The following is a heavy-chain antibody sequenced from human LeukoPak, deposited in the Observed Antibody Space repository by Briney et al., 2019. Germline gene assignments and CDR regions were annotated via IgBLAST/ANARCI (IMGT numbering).Heavy chain of an antibody. D-gene: IGHD6-6*01. CDR1: GFTFSSYS. J-gene: IGHJ4*02. CDR3: ARLPDGGSSSSDY. V-gene: IGHV3-21*01. Sequence: GGSLRLSCAASGFTFSSYSMNWVRQAPGKGLEWVSSISSSSYIYYADSVKGRFTISRDNAKNSLYLQMNSLRAEDTAVYYCARLPDGGSSSSDYWGRGTLVTVSS. CDR2: ISSSSYI.